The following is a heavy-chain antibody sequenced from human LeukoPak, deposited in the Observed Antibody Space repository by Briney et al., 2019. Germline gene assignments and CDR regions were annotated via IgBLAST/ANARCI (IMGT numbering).Heavy chain of an antibody. CDR1: GGSISSGSYY. CDR2: IYTSGST. CDR3: ARGWITIFGVVYNWFDP. V-gene: IGHV4-61*02. Sequence: SETLSLTYTVSGGSISSGSYYWSWIRQPAGKGLEWIGRIYTSGSTNYNPSLKSRVTISVDTSKNQFSLKLSSVTAADTAVYYRARGWITIFGVVYNWFDPWGQGTLVTVSS. D-gene: IGHD3-3*01. J-gene: IGHJ5*02.